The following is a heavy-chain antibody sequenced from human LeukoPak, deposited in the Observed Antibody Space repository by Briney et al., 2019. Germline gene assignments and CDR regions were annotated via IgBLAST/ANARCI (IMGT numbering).Heavy chain of an antibody. CDR1: GFIFNNYA. D-gene: IGHD5-18*01. CDR3: ATRHEYSYPY. V-gene: IGHV3-64*02. Sequence: PGGSLRLSCAASGFIFNNYAMHWVRQAPGKGLEYVSAIGGNGDTSYYADSVKGRSTISRDNSKNTVYLQMGSLRTEDMAVYYCATRHEYSYPYWGPGTLVTVSS. CDR2: IGGNGDTS. J-gene: IGHJ4*02.